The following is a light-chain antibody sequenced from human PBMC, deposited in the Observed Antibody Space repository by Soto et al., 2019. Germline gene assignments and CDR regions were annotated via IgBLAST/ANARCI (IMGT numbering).Light chain of an antibody. CDR2: GAS. CDR3: QQHSHWPPWT. V-gene: IGKV3-11*01. J-gene: IGKJ1*01. Sequence: EVVLTQSPATLSLSPGERATLSCRASQNVRTFLDWYQQKPGQAPRLLIYGASNRATGIPARFSGSGSGTDFTLTISSLAPADFAVYYCQQHSHWPPWTFGQGTRVEIQ. CDR1: QNVRTF.